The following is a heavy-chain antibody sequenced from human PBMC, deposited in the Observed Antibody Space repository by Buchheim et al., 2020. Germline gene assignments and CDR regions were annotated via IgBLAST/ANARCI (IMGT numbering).Heavy chain of an antibody. CDR3: VTTNGGSTGYFDY. V-gene: IGHV3-23*01. J-gene: IGHJ4*02. CDR2: ISGSGGTT. CDR1: GFTFSHYG. D-gene: IGHD1-14*01. Sequence: EVQVLQSGGGLIQPGGSLRLACAVSGFTFSHYGMNWVRQAPGKGLEWVSGISGSGGTTYYTDSVKGRFTISRDNSTTPLYLQMNSLRVEDTAEYYCVTTNGGSTGYFDYWGQGTL.